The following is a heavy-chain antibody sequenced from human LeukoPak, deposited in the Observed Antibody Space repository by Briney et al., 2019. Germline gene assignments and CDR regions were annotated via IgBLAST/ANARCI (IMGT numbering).Heavy chain of an antibody. CDR1: GYTFTSYD. Sequence: ASVKVSCKASGYTFTSYDINWVRQATGQGLEWMGWMNSNSGNTGYAQKFQGSVTMTRNTSISTAYMELSSLRCEDTAVYYCARGILSSTSCPFDPGGQGTLVTVSS. J-gene: IGHJ5*02. CDR2: MNSNSGNT. CDR3: ARGILSSTSCPFDP. D-gene: IGHD2-2*01. V-gene: IGHV1-8*01.